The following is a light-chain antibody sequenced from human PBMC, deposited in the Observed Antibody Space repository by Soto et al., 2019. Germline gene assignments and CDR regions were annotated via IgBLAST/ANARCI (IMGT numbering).Light chain of an antibody. Sequence: EIVLTQSPDTLSLSPGGRATLSCRASQSVTTRLAWYQQKPGQPPRLLISGASVRASGVPVGISGSGSGTDFTLTISRLEPEDFALYYCQQYGGSPITFGLGTRLEVK. J-gene: IGKJ5*01. CDR3: QQYGGSPIT. CDR1: QSVTTR. V-gene: IGKV3-20*01. CDR2: GAS.